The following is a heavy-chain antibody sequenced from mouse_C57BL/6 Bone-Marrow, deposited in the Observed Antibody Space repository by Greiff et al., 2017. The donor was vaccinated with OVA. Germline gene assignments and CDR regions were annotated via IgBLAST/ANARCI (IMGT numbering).Heavy chain of an antibody. D-gene: IGHD1-1*01. V-gene: IGHV3-6*01. Sequence: DVKLQESGPGLVKPSQSLSLTCSVTGYSITSGYYWNWIRQFPGNKLEWMGYISYDGSNYYNPSLKNRISITRDTSKNQFFLKLNSVTTEDTATYDGARGPSYYYGSSWYFDVWGTGTTVTVSS. J-gene: IGHJ1*03. CDR2: ISYDGSN. CDR3: ARGPSYYYGSSWYFDV. CDR1: GYSITSGYY.